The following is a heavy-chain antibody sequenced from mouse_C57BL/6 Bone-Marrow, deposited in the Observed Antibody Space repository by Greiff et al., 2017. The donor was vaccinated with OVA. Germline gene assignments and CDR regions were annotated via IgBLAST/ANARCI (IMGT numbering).Heavy chain of an antibody. Sequence: QVQLKESGAELVRPGASVTLSCKASGYTFTDYEMHWVKQTPVHGLEWIGAIDPETGGTAYNQKFKGKAILTADKSSSTAYMELRSLTSEDSAVYYCTGEGSAYYFDYWGQGTTLTVSS. D-gene: IGHD3-3*01. J-gene: IGHJ2*01. CDR2: IDPETGGT. CDR1: GYTFTDYE. V-gene: IGHV1-15*01. CDR3: TGEGSAYYFDY.